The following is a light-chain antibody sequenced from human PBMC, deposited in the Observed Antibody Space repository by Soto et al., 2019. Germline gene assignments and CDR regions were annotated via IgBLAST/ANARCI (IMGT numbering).Light chain of an antibody. CDR2: LEGSGNY. Sequence: QLVLTQSSSASASLGSSVKLTCTLSSGHSSYIIAWHQQQPGKAPRYLMKLEGSGNYNKGSGVPDRFSGSSSGADRCLTISNLHFEDEADYYCETWGSNYRVFGGGTKVTVL. CDR3: ETWGSNYRV. V-gene: IGLV4-60*02. J-gene: IGLJ2*01. CDR1: SGHSSYI.